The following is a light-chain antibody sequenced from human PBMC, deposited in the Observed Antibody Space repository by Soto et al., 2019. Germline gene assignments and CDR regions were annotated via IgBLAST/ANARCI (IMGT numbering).Light chain of an antibody. J-gene: IGLJ1*01. CDR2: DVS. CDR1: SSDVGDYNF. V-gene: IGLV2-14*03. Sequence: QSALTQPASVSGSPGQSITISCTGTSSDVGDYNFVSWYQQHPGKALKLMIYDVSSRPSGVSDRFSGSKSGNTASLIISGLQAEDEADYYCSSYTSSSTDVFGTGTKVTVL. CDR3: SSYTSSSTDV.